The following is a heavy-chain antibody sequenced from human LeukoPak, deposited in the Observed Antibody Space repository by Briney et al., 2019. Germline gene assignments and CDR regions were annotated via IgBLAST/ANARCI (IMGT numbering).Heavy chain of an antibody. V-gene: IGHV1-2*04. CDR1: GYTFTSYA. CDR3: ARDVHPSGMDV. CDR2: INPNSGGT. Sequence: GASVKVSCKASGYTFTSYAMHWVRQAPGQRLEWMGWINPNSGGTNYAQKFQGWVTMTRDTSISTAYMELSRLRSDDTAVYYCARDVHPSGMDVWGQGTTVTVSS. J-gene: IGHJ6*02. D-gene: IGHD1-1*01.